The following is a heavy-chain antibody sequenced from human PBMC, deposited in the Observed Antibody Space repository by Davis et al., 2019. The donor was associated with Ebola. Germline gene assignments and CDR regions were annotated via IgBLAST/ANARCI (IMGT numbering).Heavy chain of an antibody. CDR2: IYYSGST. D-gene: IGHD2-15*01. Sequence: PSETLSLTCTVSGGSISSYYWSWIRQPPGKGLEWIGYIYYSGSTNYNPSLKSRVTISVDTSKNQFSLKLSSVTAADTAVYYCARGGLGYCSGGSCYAFDYWGQGTLVTVSS. V-gene: IGHV4-59*01. CDR3: ARGGLGYCSGGSCYAFDY. J-gene: IGHJ4*02. CDR1: GGSISSYY.